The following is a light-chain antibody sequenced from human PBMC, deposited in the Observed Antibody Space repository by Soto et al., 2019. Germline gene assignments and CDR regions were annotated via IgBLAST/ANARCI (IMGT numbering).Light chain of an antibody. V-gene: IGKV1-5*01. Sequence: LMTQSPPTLSASVGDRVIITCRASQDISGWLAWYQQKPGKAPKLLVFDASSLEEGVPSRFSGSGSGTEFTLTVSNLQSDDFATYYCQHYSTRSGVTFGGGTKVDIK. CDR2: DAS. CDR1: QDISGW. J-gene: IGKJ4*01. CDR3: QHYSTRSGVT.